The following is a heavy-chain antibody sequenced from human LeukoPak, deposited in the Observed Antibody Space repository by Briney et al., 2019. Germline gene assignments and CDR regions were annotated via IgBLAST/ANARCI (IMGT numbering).Heavy chain of an antibody. CDR1: GGSFSGYY. CDR2: INHSGST. CDR3: ARGPAAVAP. D-gene: IGHD6-19*01. V-gene: IGHV4-34*01. J-gene: IGHJ5*02. Sequence: SETLSLTCAVYGGSFSGYYWSWIRQPPGKGLEWIGEINHSGSTNYNPSLKSRVTISVDTPKNQFSLRLSSVAAADTAVYYCARGPAAVAPWGQGTLVIVSS.